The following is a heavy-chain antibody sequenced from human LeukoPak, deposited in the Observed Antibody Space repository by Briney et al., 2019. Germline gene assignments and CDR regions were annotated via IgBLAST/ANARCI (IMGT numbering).Heavy chain of an antibody. CDR2: ISYDGSNK. CDR1: GFTFSSYG. Sequence: QPGGSLRLSCAASGFTFSSYGMHWVRQAPGKGLEWVAVISYDGSNKYYADSVKGRSTISRDNSKNTLYLQMNSPRAEDTAVYYCAKERDGYNYPYDYWGQGTLVTVSS. J-gene: IGHJ4*02. CDR3: AKERDGYNYPYDY. V-gene: IGHV3-30*18. D-gene: IGHD5-24*01.